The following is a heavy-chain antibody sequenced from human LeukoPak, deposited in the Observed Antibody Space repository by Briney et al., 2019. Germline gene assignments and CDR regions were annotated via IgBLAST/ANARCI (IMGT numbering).Heavy chain of an antibody. D-gene: IGHD6-13*01. CDR1: GGSISSYY. V-gene: IGHV4-59*01. Sequence: PSETLSLTCTVSGGSISSYYWSWIRQPPGKGLEWIGYIYYSGSTSYNPSLKSRVTISIGTSKNQFSLKLTSVTAADTAVYYCARMPGPGIAASSFDYWGQGTLVTVSS. CDR3: ARMPGPGIAASSFDY. J-gene: IGHJ4*02. CDR2: IYYSGST.